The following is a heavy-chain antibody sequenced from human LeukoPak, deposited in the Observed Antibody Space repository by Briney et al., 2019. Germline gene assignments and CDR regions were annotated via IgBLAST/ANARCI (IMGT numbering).Heavy chain of an antibody. J-gene: IGHJ5*02. CDR1: GFTFTSYA. CDR3: ARDGYDFYNWFDH. D-gene: IGHD3-3*01. CDR2: IRGSGGST. V-gene: IGHV3-23*01. Sequence: GGSLSLSCAASGFTFTSYAMSWVRRVPGKGLEWVPGIRGSGGSTYYADSVKGRFTISRDNSKSTLYLQMNSLRAEDTAVYYCARDGYDFYNWFDHWGQGTLVTVSS.